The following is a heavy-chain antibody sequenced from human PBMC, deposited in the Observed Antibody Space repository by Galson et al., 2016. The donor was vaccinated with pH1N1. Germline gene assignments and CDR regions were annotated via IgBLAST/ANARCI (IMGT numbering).Heavy chain of an antibody. CDR2: IIPIFNAV. Sequence: LVKVSCKASGGTFGSYGINWVRQAPGQGLEWMGGIIPIFNAVKYAQNFQGRVTITADESTTTAYMELSSLRSEDTAMYYCAREDYYDTDLSDWYFDLWGRGTLLTVSS. J-gene: IGHJ2*01. V-gene: IGHV1-69*13. D-gene: IGHD3-22*01. CDR1: GGTFGSYG. CDR3: AREDYYDTDLSDWYFDL.